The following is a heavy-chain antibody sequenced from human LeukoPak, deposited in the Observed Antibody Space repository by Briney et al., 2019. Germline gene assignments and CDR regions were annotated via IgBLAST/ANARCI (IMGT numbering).Heavy chain of an antibody. V-gene: IGHV3-21*04. Sequence: GGSLRLSCAASGFTFSSYSMNWVRQAPGKGREWVSSISSSRRRYIYYADSGEGRFTISRDNAKTSLYLQMNSLRAEDTALYYCARGLARFLEWLPGVNYFDYWGQGTLVTVSS. CDR2: ISSSRRRYI. CDR1: GFTFSSYS. D-gene: IGHD3-3*01. J-gene: IGHJ4*02. CDR3: ARGLARFLEWLPGVNYFDY.